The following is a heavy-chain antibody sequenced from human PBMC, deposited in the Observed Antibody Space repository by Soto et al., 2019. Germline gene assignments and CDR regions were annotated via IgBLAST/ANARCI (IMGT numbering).Heavy chain of an antibody. Sequence: SETLSLTCAVYGGSFSGYYWSWIRQPPGKGLEWIGEINHSGSTNYNPSLKSRVTISVDTSKNQFSLKLSSVTAADTALYYCARDIVVVTAIPVGFDPWGQGTLVTVSS. J-gene: IGHJ5*02. D-gene: IGHD2-21*02. V-gene: IGHV4-34*01. CDR2: INHSGST. CDR3: ARDIVVVTAIPVGFDP. CDR1: GGSFSGYY.